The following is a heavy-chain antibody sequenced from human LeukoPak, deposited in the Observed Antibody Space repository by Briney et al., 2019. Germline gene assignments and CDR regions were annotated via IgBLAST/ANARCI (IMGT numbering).Heavy chain of an antibody. Sequence: SVKVSCKASGGTFSSYAISWVRQAPGQGLEWMGGIIPIFGTANYAQKFQGRVTVTADESTSTAYMELSSLRSEDTAVYYCARDLHSSGGFDYWGQGTLVTVSS. CDR2: IIPIFGTA. CDR3: ARDLHSSGGFDY. J-gene: IGHJ4*02. CDR1: GGTFSSYA. D-gene: IGHD6-19*01. V-gene: IGHV1-69*01.